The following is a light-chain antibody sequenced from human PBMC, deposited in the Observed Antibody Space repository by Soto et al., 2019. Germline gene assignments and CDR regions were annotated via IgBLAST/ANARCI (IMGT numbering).Light chain of an antibody. V-gene: IGKV3-20*01. CDR1: QSVSSSY. Sequence: EIVLTQSPGTLSLSPGERATLSCRASQSVSSSYLGWYQQKPGQAPGLLIYGASSRATGIPDRFSGSGSGTDFTLTISRLEPEDFAVYYCQQYGSSPRTFGQGTKLEIK. J-gene: IGKJ2*01. CDR2: GAS. CDR3: QQYGSSPRT.